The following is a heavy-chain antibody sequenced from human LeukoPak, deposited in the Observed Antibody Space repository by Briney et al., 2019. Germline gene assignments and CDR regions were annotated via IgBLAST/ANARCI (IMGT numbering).Heavy chain of an antibody. Sequence: ASVKVSCKASGYTFTSYGISWVRQAPGQGLEWTGWISAYNGNTNYAQKLQGRVTMTTDTSTSTVYMELSSLRSDDTAVYYCAREARGSGSFYYYYGMDVWGQGTTVTVSS. V-gene: IGHV1-18*01. CDR3: AREARGSGSFYYYYGMDV. D-gene: IGHD3-10*01. CDR1: GYTFTSYG. CDR2: ISAYNGNT. J-gene: IGHJ6*02.